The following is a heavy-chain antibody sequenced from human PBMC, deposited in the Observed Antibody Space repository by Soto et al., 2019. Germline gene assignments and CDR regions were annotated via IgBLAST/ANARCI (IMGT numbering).Heavy chain of an antibody. Sequence: EVQLVQSGAEVKKPGESLKISCKGSGYSFTSYWIGWVRQMPGKGLEWMGIIYPDDSDTRYSPSFQGQVTISADKSISTAYLHRSSLKASDTAMYYCARRGTSSSSAYYGMDVWGQGTTVTVSS. CDR2: IYPDDSDT. J-gene: IGHJ6*02. CDR1: GYSFTSYW. D-gene: IGHD6-13*01. V-gene: IGHV5-51*03. CDR3: ARRGTSSSSAYYGMDV.